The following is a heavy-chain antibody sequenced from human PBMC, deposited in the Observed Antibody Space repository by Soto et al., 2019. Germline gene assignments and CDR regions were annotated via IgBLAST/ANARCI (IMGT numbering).Heavy chain of an antibody. D-gene: IGHD2-2*01. CDR2: ISSSSTYI. Sequence: EVQLVESGGGLVEPGGSLRLSCAASGFTFTDHSINWVRQAPGKGLEWVSYISSSSTYIYYADSAKGRFTISRDNAKSSVYLQMNSLRAEDTAVYYCARDRGIVPAGIFDYYYGMDVWGQGTTVTVSS. CDR1: GFTFTDHS. V-gene: IGHV3-21*02. CDR3: ARDRGIVPAGIFDYYYGMDV. J-gene: IGHJ6*02.